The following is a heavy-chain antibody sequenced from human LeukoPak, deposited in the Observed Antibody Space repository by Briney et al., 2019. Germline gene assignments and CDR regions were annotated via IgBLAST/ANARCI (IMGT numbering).Heavy chain of an antibody. D-gene: IGHD3-22*01. Sequence: EASVKVSCKASGYTFTGYYMHWVRQAPGQGLEWMGWINPNSGGTNYAQKFQGRVTMTRDTSISTAYMELSRLRSDDTAVYYCASYGDSSALHAFDIWGQGTMVTVSS. CDR1: GYTFTGYY. J-gene: IGHJ3*02. CDR2: INPNSGGT. CDR3: ASYGDSSALHAFDI. V-gene: IGHV1-2*02.